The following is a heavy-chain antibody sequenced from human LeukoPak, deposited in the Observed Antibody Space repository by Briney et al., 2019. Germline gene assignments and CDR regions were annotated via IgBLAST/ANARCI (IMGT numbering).Heavy chain of an antibody. CDR2: ISSSSSYT. CDR1: GFTFSDYY. D-gene: IGHD3-22*01. V-gene: IGHV3-11*06. Sequence: GGSLRLSCAASGFTFSDYYMSWIRQPPGKGLEWVSYISSSSSYTNYADSVKGRFTISRDNSKNTLYLQMNSLRAEDTAVYYCARFHDSSGYYPGAFDIWGQGTMVTVSS. J-gene: IGHJ3*02. CDR3: ARFHDSSGYYPGAFDI.